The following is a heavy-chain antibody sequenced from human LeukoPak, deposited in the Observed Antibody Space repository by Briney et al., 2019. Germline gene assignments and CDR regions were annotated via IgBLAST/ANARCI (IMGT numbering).Heavy chain of an antibody. J-gene: IGHJ4*02. CDR2: ISSNFNYI. CDR3: ARRNSDYSSSWYFKDY. Sequence: GGSLRLSCAASGFTFSTYAMNWVRQAPGKGLEWVSSISSNFNYIHYADSVKGRFTISRDNAKNSLYLQMSSLRAEDTAVYYCARRNSDYSSSWYFKDYWGQGTLVTVPS. V-gene: IGHV3-21*01. D-gene: IGHD6-13*01. CDR1: GFTFSTYA.